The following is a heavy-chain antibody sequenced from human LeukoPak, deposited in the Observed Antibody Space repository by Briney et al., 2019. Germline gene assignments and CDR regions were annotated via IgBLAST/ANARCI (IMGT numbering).Heavy chain of an antibody. V-gene: IGHV3-23*01. CDR3: ARVRIGGAWWEAFDI. CDR2: ITGSGGST. D-gene: IGHD2-8*02. J-gene: IGHJ3*02. CDR1: GFTFSSYA. Sequence: GGSLRLSCAASGFTFSSYAMTWVRQAPGKGLEWVSGITGSGGSTYYADSVKGRFTISRDNSKNTLYLQMNGLRAEDTAVYYCARVRIGGAWWEAFDIWGQGTMVTVSS.